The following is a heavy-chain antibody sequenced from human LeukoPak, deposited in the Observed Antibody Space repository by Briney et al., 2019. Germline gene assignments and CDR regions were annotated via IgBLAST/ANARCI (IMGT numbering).Heavy chain of an antibody. Sequence: PSETLSLTCTVSGGSISSSSYYWGWIRQPPGKGLEWIGRIYYSGSTYYNPSLKSRVTISVDTSKNQFSLKLSSVTAADTAVYYCARDLRRPISMARWGYFDYWGQGTLVTVSS. CDR3: ARDLRRPISMARWGYFDY. D-gene: IGHD2/OR15-2a*01. CDR1: GGSISSSSYY. J-gene: IGHJ4*02. CDR2: IYYSGST. V-gene: IGHV4-39*07.